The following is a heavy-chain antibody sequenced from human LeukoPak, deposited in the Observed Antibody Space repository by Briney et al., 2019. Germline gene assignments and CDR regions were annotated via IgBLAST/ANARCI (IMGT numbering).Heavy chain of an antibody. CDR2: IRYDGSNK. Sequence: GGSLRLSCAASGFTFSSYWMSWVRQAPGKGLEWVAFIRYDGSNKYYADSVKGRFTISRDNSKNTLYLQMNSLRAEDTAVYYCAKRSQYQLLFNDAFDIWGQGTMVTVSS. J-gene: IGHJ3*02. V-gene: IGHV3-30*02. CDR3: AKRSQYQLLFNDAFDI. CDR1: GFTFSSYW. D-gene: IGHD2-2*01.